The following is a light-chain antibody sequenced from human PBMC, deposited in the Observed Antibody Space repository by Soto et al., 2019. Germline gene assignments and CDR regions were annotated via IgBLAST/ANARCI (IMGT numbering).Light chain of an antibody. Sequence: EIVLTQSPGTLSLSPGERATLSCRASQSVSSSYLVWYQQKPGQAPRLLIYGASSRATGIPDRFSCSGSGTDFTLTISRLEPEDVAVYYRQQYDSSPRTFGQGTKVEIK. CDR1: QSVSSSY. CDR2: GAS. V-gene: IGKV3-20*01. J-gene: IGKJ1*01. CDR3: QQYDSSPRT.